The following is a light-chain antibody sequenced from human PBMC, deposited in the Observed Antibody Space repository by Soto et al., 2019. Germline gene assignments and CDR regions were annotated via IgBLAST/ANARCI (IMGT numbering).Light chain of an antibody. CDR2: DAS. Sequence: DIQLTQSPSTLSAFVGDRVTISCRASQTITYCLAWYQQRPGKAPRLLIFDASTLHSGVPARFSGSGSGTEFTLPINNLQPDDFATYFCQQCKTYPFTFGQGTRLDIK. J-gene: IGKJ5*01. V-gene: IGKV1-5*01. CDR3: QQCKTYPFT. CDR1: QTITYC.